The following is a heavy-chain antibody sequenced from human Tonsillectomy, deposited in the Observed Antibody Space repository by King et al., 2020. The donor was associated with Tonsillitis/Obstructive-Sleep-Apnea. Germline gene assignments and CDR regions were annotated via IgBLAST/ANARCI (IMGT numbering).Heavy chain of an antibody. D-gene: IGHD1-26*01. Sequence: VQLVESGGGLVQPGGSLRLSCSASGFTFNSFPMHWVRQPPGKGLEYVSAISSNGGSTFFADSVKGRFTISRDNSKNTLYLQMSSLRAEDTAVYYCVKSESTGDRGIGGFDYWGQGTLVTVSS. CDR2: ISSNGGST. J-gene: IGHJ4*02. CDR1: GFTFNSFP. V-gene: IGHV3-64D*06. CDR3: VKSESTGDRGIGGFDY.